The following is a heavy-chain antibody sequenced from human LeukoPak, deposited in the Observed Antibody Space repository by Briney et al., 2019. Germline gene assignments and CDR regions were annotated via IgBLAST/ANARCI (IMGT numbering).Heavy chain of an antibody. CDR1: GFTFTSSA. Sequence: GASVKVSCKASGFTFTSSAMQWVRQARGQRLEWIGWIVVGSSNTNYAQKFQERVTITRDMSTSTAYMELSSLRSEDTAVYYCAAGTRPCHYYYYMDVWGKGTTVTVSS. V-gene: IGHV1-58*02. D-gene: IGHD2-2*01. J-gene: IGHJ6*03. CDR3: AAGTRPCHYYYYMDV. CDR2: IVVGSSNT.